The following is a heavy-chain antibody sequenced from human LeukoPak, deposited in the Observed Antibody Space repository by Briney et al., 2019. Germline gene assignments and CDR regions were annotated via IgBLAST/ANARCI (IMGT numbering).Heavy chain of an antibody. CDR2: ISSSSSTI. CDR3: ASVEYYDSSGYSNV. J-gene: IGHJ4*02. D-gene: IGHD3-22*01. V-gene: IGHV3-48*01. CDR1: GFTFSSYS. Sequence: GGSLRLSCAASGFTFSSYSMNWVRQAPGKGLEWVSYISSSSSTIYYADSVRGRFTISRDNAKNSLYLQMNSLRAEDTAVYYCASVEYYDSSGYSNVWGQGTLVTVSS.